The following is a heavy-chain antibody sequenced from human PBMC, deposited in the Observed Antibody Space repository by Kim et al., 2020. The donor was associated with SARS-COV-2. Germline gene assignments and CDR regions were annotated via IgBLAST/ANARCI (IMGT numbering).Heavy chain of an antibody. CDR2: IWYDGSNK. V-gene: IGHV3-33*06. CDR3: AKVPNLRYFDWLSHDQTFVYGTDV. J-gene: IGHJ6*01. Sequence: GGSLRLSCAASGFTFSSYAMHWVRQAPGKGLEWVAVIWYDGSNKYYADSVKGRFTISRDNSKNTLYLQMNSLRAEDTAVYYCAKVPNLRYFDWLSHDQTFVYGTDVSGQGTPGTVSP. CDR1: GFTFSSYA. D-gene: IGHD3-9*01.